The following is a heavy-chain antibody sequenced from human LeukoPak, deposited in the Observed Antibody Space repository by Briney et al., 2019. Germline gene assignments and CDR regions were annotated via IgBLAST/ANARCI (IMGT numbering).Heavy chain of an antibody. CDR3: ATRGTTTTKYIEH. D-gene: IGHD1-1*01. CDR1: GFTFSSYV. Sequence: GGSLRLSCAASGFTFSSYVMSWVRQAPGRGLECVSPISSSGGYTYYTDSVKGRFTISRDNSMNTLHLQMNSLRAEDTAIYYCATRGTTTTKYIEHWGQGTLVTVSS. J-gene: IGHJ4*02. V-gene: IGHV3-23*01. CDR2: ISSSGGYT.